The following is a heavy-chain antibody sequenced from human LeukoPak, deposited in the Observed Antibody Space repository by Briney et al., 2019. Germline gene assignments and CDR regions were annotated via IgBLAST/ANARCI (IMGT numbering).Heavy chain of an antibody. D-gene: IGHD2-2*01. J-gene: IGHJ4*02. V-gene: IGHV3-48*02. CDR3: AKGRGLFVLVPADLDY. CDR1: GFTFSSYS. CDR2: ISHNSRTM. Sequence: GGSLRLSCAASGFTFSSYSMNWVRQAPGMGLEWVSYISHNSRTMHYADSVKGRLTISRDDAKNSLFLQMNSLRDEDTAVYYCAKGRGLFVLVPADLDYWGQGTLVTVSS.